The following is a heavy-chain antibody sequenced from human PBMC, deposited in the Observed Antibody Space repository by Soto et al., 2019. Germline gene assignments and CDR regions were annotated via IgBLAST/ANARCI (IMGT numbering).Heavy chain of an antibody. Sequence: QVQLVESGGGVVQPGRSLRLSRAASGFTFSSFGMHWVRQAPGKGLEWVAGVSYDGSNKFYADSVKGRFTISRDNSKNRLFLQMNGLGAEDTAVYYCAKSRGPCGTWYATAFDYWGQGTLVTVSS. D-gene: IGHD6-13*01. CDR2: VSYDGSNK. V-gene: IGHV3-30*18. CDR3: AKSRGPCGTWYATAFDY. CDR1: GFTFSSFG. J-gene: IGHJ4*02.